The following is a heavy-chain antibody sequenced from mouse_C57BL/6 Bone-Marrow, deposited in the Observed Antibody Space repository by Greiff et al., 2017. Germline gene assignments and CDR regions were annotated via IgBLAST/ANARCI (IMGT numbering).Heavy chain of an antibody. CDR1: GFNIKDDY. V-gene: IGHV14-4*01. J-gene: IGHJ3*01. Sequence: EVQLQQSGAELVRPGASVKLSCTASGFNIKDDYMHWVKQRPEQGLEWIGWIDPENGDTESASKFQGKATITADTSSNTAYLQLSSLTSEDTAVYYCTCYGSGAYWGQGTLVTVSA. CDR2: IDPENGDT. CDR3: TCYGSGAY. D-gene: IGHD1-1*01.